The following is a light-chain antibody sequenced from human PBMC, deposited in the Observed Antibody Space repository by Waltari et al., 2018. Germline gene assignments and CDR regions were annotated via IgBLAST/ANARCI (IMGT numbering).Light chain of an antibody. J-gene: IGLJ3*02. CDR1: TSNIGNNF. Sequence: QSVVTQPPSASGTPGQGVAISCSGNTSNIGNNFVSWYQHLPGTAPNLLIYGNNQRPSGVPDRFSGSKSAASASLAISGLRSEDEADYYCATWDDTLSGWVFGGGTKLTVL. CDR3: ATWDDTLSGWV. CDR2: GNN. V-gene: IGLV1-47*01.